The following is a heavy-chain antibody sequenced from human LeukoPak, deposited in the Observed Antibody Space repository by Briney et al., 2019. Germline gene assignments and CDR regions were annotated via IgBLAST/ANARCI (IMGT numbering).Heavy chain of an antibody. CDR1: GFTFSSYS. CDR3: ARDPDYYDSSGYYHPVFDY. V-gene: IGHV3-48*02. CDR2: ISSSSSTI. J-gene: IGHJ4*02. Sequence: GGSLRLSCAASGFTFSSYSMNWVRQAPGKGLEWVSYISSSSSTIYYADSVKGRFTISRDNAKNSLYLQMNSLRDEDTAVYYCARDPDYYDSSGYYHPVFDYWGQGTLVTVSS. D-gene: IGHD3-22*01.